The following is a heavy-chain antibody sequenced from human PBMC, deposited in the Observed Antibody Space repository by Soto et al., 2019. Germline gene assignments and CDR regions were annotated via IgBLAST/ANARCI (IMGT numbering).Heavy chain of an antibody. V-gene: IGHV4-34*09. CDR3: AREPLD. J-gene: IGHJ4*02. Sequence: SETLSLTCAVYGGSFSGYYWSWIRQPPGKGLEWIGYIYYSGSTYYNPSLKSRVTISVDTSKNQFSLKLSSVTAADTAVYYCAREPLDWGQGTLVTVSS. CDR2: IYYSGST. CDR1: GGSFSGYY.